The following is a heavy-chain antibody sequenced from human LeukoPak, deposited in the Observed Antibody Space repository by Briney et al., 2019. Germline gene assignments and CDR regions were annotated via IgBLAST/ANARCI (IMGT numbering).Heavy chain of an antibody. CDR1: GYIFTGYY. CDR3: ARVVTGTFDAFDI. CDR2: INPNSGDT. Sequence: GASVKVSCKASGYIFTGYYMHWVRQAPGQGLEWMGWINPNSGDTNYAQKFQGRVTMTRDTSISTAYMELSRLRSDDTAVYYCARVVTGTFDAFDIWGQGTMVTVSS. D-gene: IGHD1-7*01. J-gene: IGHJ3*02. V-gene: IGHV1-2*02.